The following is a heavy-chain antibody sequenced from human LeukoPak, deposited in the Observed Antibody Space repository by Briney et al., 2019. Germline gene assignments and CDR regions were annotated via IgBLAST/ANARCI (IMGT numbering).Heavy chain of an antibody. CDR3: ARSHQSAAGVD. Sequence: GGSLRLSCAAAGFSFSSHWMHWVRQAPGKGLGWVSRINRDGSDTEYADSVKGRFTISRDNAKKTLYLQMNSLIVEDTGVYYCARSHQSAAGVDWGQGTLVTVSS. D-gene: IGHD6-13*01. CDR2: INRDGSDT. V-gene: IGHV3-74*03. CDR1: GFSFSSHW. J-gene: IGHJ4*02.